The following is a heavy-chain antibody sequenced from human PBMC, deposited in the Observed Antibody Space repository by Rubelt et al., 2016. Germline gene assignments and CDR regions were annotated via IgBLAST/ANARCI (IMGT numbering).Heavy chain of an antibody. CDR3: ARDREQLNY. V-gene: IGHV3-74*01. CDR1: TFSSYW. Sequence: TFSSYWLHWVRRAPGKGLVWVSHINSDGSNTRYADSVKSRFTISRDNAKNTLYLQMNSLRDEDTAVYYCARDREQLNYWGQGTLVTVSS. D-gene: IGHD6-13*01. J-gene: IGHJ4*02. CDR2: INSDGSNT.